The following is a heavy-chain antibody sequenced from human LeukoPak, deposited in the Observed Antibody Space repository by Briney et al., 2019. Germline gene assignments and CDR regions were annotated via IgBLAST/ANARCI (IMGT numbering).Heavy chain of an antibody. D-gene: IGHD1-26*01. CDR2: INTNSGNA. CDR3: ARARAWGGSSYSYYYMDV. CDR1: GYTLSDYD. J-gene: IGHJ6*03. Sequence: ASVKVSCKASGYTLSDYDINWVRQAAGQGLAGMGWINTNSGNAGYAQKFQGRVTMTRNTSISTAYMELSSLRSEDTAVYYCARARAWGGSSYSYYYMDVWDKGTTVTVSS. V-gene: IGHV1-8*01.